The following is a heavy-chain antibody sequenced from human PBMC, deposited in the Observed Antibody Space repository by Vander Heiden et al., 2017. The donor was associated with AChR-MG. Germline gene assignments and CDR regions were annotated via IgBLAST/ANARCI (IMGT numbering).Heavy chain of an antibody. D-gene: IGHD2-15*01. CDR1: GSPSTGYF. J-gene: IGHJ5*01. CDR3: ARGTVVVAGGARNPDS. CDR2: INPNSGDT. Sequence: QVRLLQSGAEVQKPGSSVKVPCNASGSPSTGYFPPRVRQAPGQGLEWGGRINPNSGDTDSAQHFRGRASLTRDTSIGTGYLEVTSLRTDDTAVYYCARGTVVVAGGARNPDSWGQGTLVTVSS. V-gene: IGHV1-2*06.